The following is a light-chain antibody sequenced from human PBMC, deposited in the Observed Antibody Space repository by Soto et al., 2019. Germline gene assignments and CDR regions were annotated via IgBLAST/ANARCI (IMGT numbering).Light chain of an antibody. CDR2: KAS. CDR1: QSISNW. CDR3: QQYNDYPYT. J-gene: IGKJ2*01. Sequence: DIQMTQSPSTLSASVGDSVTITCRASQSISNWLAWYQQKPGKAPKLLIYKASTLESGVPSRFSGSGSGTEFTLTISSLQPDDFATYYCQQYNDYPYTFGQGTKLEIK. V-gene: IGKV1-5*03.